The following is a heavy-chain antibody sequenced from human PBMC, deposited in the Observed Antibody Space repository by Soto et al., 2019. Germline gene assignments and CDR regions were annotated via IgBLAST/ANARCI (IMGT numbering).Heavy chain of an antibody. CDR1: GFTFSSYA. Sequence: GGSLRLSCAASGFTFSSYAMHWVRQAPGKGLEWVAVISYDGSNKYYADSVKGRFTISRDNSKNTLYLQMNSLRAEDTAVYYCTRFGDTAMVTPVFYCYGMEVWGQGTTVTVAS. D-gene: IGHD5-18*01. V-gene: IGHV3-30-3*01. J-gene: IGHJ6*02. CDR3: TRFGDTAMVTPVFYCYGMEV. CDR2: ISYDGSNK.